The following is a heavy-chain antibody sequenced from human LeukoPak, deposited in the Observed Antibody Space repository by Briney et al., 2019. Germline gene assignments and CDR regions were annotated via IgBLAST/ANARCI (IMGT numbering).Heavy chain of an antibody. CDR1: GYTFTGYY. V-gene: IGHV1-2*02. CDR2: INPNSGGT. J-gene: IGHJ5*02. D-gene: IGHD6-19*01. CDR3: ATDSSALFDP. Sequence: ASVKVSCKASGYTFTGYYMHWVRQAPGQGLEWMGWINPNSGGTNFAQKFQGRVTMTEDTSTDTAYMELSSLRSEDTAVYYCATDSSALFDPWGQGTLVTVSS.